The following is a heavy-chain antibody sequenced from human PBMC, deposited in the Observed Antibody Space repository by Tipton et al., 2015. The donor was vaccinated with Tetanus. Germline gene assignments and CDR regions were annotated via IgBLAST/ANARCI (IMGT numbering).Heavy chain of an antibody. CDR3: ARFYCGGACHSPYYNAMDV. J-gene: IGHJ6*02. D-gene: IGHD2-21*02. CDR1: GASISTYY. Sequence: TLSLTCTVSGASISTYYWNWIRQPAGKGLEYIGRIYTNGSTNYSPSLKSRLTMSVDTSKNQFSLKLSSVTAADTAVYYCARFYCGGACHSPYYNAMDVWGQGTTVTVSS. V-gene: IGHV4-4*07. CDR2: IYTNGST.